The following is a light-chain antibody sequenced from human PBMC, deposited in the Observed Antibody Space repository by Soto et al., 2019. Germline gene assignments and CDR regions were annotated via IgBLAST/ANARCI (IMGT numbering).Light chain of an antibody. Sequence: DIQMTQSPSTLSASVGDRITITCRASQSISSWLAWYQQKPGKAPKLLIYDASSLESGGQSRFSGSGCGKESSLTISSLQPDDFATYYCQQHNSYKTFGQGTKVDI. CDR1: QSISSW. J-gene: IGKJ1*01. V-gene: IGKV1-5*01. CDR3: QQHNSYKT. CDR2: DAS.